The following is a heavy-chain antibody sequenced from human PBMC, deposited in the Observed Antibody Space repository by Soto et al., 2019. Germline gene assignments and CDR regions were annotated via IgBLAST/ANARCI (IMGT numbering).Heavy chain of an antibody. CDR2: IYPGDSDT. J-gene: IGHJ3*02. CDR3: AKQDDRGALEI. Sequence: GESMKISCKIAGKAFTSFWVVWVRQMPGRGLEWMGNIYPGDSDTRYTPPFQGQVTISADKSTNTAYLQWHSLQASDTALYYCAKQDDRGALEIWGQGTKVTVSS. CDR1: GKAFTSFW. D-gene: IGHD3-22*01. V-gene: IGHV5-51*01.